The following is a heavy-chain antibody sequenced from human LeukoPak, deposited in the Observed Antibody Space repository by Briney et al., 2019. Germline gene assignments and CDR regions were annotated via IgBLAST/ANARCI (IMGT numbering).Heavy chain of an antibody. CDR2: IYYSGST. V-gene: IGHV4-39*07. D-gene: IGHD2-15*01. J-gene: IGHJ6*03. Sequence: KTSETLSLTCTVSGGSISSSSYYWGWIRQPPGKGLEWIGSIYYSGSTYYNPSLKSRVTISVDTSKNQFSLKLSSVTAADTAVYYCARGRGWPNYYYYYYMDVWGKGTTVTVSS. CDR1: GGSISSSSYY. CDR3: ARGRGWPNYYYYYYMDV.